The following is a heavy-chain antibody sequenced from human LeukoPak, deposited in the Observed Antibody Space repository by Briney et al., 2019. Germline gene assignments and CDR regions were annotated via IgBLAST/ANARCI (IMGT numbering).Heavy chain of an antibody. J-gene: IGHJ4*02. Sequence: SETLSLTCTVSGYSISSGYYWGWIRQPPGKGLEWIGSIYHSGSTYYNPSLKSRVTISVDTSKNQFSLKLSSVTAADTAVYYCAGYGDYIDYWGQGTLVTVSS. CDR2: IYHSGST. V-gene: IGHV4-38-2*02. CDR3: AGYGDYIDY. D-gene: IGHD4-17*01. CDR1: GYSISSGYY.